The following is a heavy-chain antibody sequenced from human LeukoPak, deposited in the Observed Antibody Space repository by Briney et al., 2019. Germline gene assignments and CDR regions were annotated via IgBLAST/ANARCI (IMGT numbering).Heavy chain of an antibody. CDR1: GFTVSGNY. CDR2: IYSGGTT. V-gene: IGHV3-53*01. Sequence: GGSLRLSCAASGFTVSGNYITWVRQPPGEGLEWVSIIYSGGTTKYADSVRGRFTTSRDKSKNTVHLQMNSLRTEDTAVYYCATSPSIMTAFRDWGQGTLVTVSS. CDR3: ATSPSIMTAFRD. D-gene: IGHD3-16*01. J-gene: IGHJ1*01.